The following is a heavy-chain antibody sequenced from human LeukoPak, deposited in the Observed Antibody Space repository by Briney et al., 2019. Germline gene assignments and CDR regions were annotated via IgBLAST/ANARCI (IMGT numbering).Heavy chain of an antibody. CDR2: IIPILGIA. J-gene: IGHJ4*02. D-gene: IGHD1-26*01. CDR3: ATAPGLAYGSYFAYSDY. CDR1: GGTFSSYA. Sequence: GASVKVSCKASGGTFSSYAISWVRQAPGQGLEWMGRIIPILGIANYAQKFQGRVTITADKSASTAYMELSSLRSEDTAVYYCATAPGLAYGSYFAYSDYWGQGTLVTVSS. V-gene: IGHV1-69*04.